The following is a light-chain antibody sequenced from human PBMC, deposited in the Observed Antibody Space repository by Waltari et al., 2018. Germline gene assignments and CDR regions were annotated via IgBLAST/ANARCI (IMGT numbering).Light chain of an antibody. J-gene: IGKJ1*01. CDR3: MQSLQALWT. CDR2: LGS. CDR1: QSPRHSNGNNS. V-gene: IGKV2-28*01. Sequence: QSPRHSNGNNSLGCDLQKPGQSPQLLIYLGSNRASGVPDRFSGSGSGTDFTLKISRVEAEDVGVYYCMQSLQALWTFGQGTKVEFK.